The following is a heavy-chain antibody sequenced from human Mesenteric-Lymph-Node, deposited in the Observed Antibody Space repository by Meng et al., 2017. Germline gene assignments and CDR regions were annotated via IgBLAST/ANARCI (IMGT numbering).Heavy chain of an antibody. Sequence: QVTLQQPGPRLVKPSPTLSLTCTVSGGTISSGDYDWSWIRKPPANGLELIGHIYYSGSTSYNPSLTSQITISVDTSTIPFSLKLSSVTATDTAVYDCARVGCRQRSFDLWGQGTLVTVSS. CDR2: IYYSGST. CDR1: GGTISSGDYD. CDR3: ARVGCRQRSFDL. D-gene: IGHD3-16*01. J-gene: IGHJ2*01. V-gene: IGHV4-30-4*01.